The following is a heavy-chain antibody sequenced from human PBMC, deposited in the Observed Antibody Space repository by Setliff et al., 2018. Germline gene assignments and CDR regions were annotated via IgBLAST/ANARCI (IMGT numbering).Heavy chain of an antibody. Sequence: PSETLSLTCAVYGDSFSDYYWSWIRQPPGKGLDWIGYVYSGGSPNYSPSFKSRVTMSIDTSKNQFSLKLKSVTAADTAVYYCARLYHNDNSADFRRAPFDVWGQGMRVTVS. V-gene: IGHV4-59*01. CDR1: GDSFSDYY. J-gene: IGHJ3*01. D-gene: IGHD3-22*01. CDR2: VYSGGSP. CDR3: ARLYHNDNSADFRRAPFDV.